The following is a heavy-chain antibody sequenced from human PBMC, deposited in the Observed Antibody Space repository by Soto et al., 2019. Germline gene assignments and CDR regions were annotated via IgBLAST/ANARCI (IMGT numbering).Heavy chain of an antibody. J-gene: IGHJ5*02. CDR2: IYSGGST. CDR3: ERDSGGFNWFDP. Sequence: EVQLVESGGGLVQPGGSLRLSCAASGFTVSSNYMSWVRQAPGKGLEWVSVIYSGGSTYYADSVKGRVTISRHNSKNTLYLQMNSLRAEDTAVYYCERDSGGFNWFDPWGQGTLVTVSS. V-gene: IGHV3-53*04. CDR1: GFTVSSNY. D-gene: IGHD2-15*01.